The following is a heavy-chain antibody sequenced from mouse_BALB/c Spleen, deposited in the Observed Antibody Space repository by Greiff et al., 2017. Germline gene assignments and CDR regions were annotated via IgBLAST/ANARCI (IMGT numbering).Heavy chain of an antibody. CDR1: GFTFSSFG. CDR2: ISSGSSTI. V-gene: IGHV5-17*02. Sequence: DVKLQESGGGLVQPGGSRKLSCAASGFTFSSFGMHWVRQAPEKGLEWVAYISSGSSTIYYADTVKGRFTISRDNPKNTLFLQMTSLRSEDTAMYYCARGGLIYYDYDVHFAYWGQGTLVTVSA. D-gene: IGHD2-4*01. CDR3: ARGGLIYYDYDVHFAY. J-gene: IGHJ3*01.